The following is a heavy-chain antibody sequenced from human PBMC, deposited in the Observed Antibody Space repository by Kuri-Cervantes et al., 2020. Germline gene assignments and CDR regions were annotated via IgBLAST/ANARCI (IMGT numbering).Heavy chain of an antibody. D-gene: IGHD3-22*01. CDR1: GFTFSNAW. CDR2: IKSSIDGGTA. CDR3: TTYYYDSSGHFDY. J-gene: IGHJ4*02. Sequence: LSLTCAASGFTFSNAWMNWVRRAPGKGLEWVGRIKSSIDGGTADYATPVKGRFIISSDDSKNTLYLQMNSLKTEDTAVYYCTTYYYDSSGHFDYWGQGTLVTVSS. V-gene: IGHV3-15*01.